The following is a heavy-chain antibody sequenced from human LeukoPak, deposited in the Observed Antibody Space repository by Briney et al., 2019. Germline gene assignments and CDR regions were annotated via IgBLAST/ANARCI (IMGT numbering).Heavy chain of an antibody. CDR3: ARGRLGTWFGELKA. Sequence: SVKVSCKASGYTFTGYYMHWVRQAPGQGLEWMGWINPDSGGTNYAQNFQGRVTMTRDTSISTAYMELSRLRSDDTAVYYCARGRLGTWFGELKAWGQGTLVTVSS. V-gene: IGHV1-2*02. CDR2: INPDSGGT. CDR1: GYTFTGYY. J-gene: IGHJ5*02. D-gene: IGHD3-10*01.